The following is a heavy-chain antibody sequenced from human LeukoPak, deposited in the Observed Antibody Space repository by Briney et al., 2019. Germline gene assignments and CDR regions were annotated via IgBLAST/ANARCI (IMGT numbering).Heavy chain of an antibody. J-gene: IGHJ4*02. D-gene: IGHD3-22*01. CDR1: GGSFSGYY. V-gene: IGHV4-30-4*08. Sequence: SETLSLTCAVYGGSFSGYYWSWIRQPPGKGLEWIGYIYYSGSTYYNPSLKSRVTISVDTSKNQFSLKLSSVTAADTAVYYCARGDSSGYPRIDYWGQGTLVTVSS. CDR3: ARGDSSGYPRIDY. CDR2: IYYSGST.